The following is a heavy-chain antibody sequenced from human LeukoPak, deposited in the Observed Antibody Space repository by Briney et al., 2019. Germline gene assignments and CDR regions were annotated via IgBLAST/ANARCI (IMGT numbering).Heavy chain of an antibody. CDR2: IYSGGST. V-gene: IGHV3-66*01. CDR3: ATPPWELATVPL. Sequence: GGSLRLSCAASGFTVSSNYISWVRQAPGKGLEWVSVIYSGGSTYYADSVKGRFIISRDNSQNTVYLQMNSLRAEDTAVYYCATPPWELATVPLWGQGTLVTVSS. J-gene: IGHJ4*02. CDR1: GFTVSSNY. D-gene: IGHD5-24*01.